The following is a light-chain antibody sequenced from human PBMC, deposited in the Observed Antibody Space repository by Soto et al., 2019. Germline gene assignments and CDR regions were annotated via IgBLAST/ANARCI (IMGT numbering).Light chain of an antibody. CDR1: QGIRTF. CDR2: AAS. Sequence: DIQMTQSPTSLSASVGDRVTITCRASQGIRTFVAWYQQKPGKAPKLLIYAASTLQSGVPSRFSGSGSGTDFPLTISSRQPEDVATYSCQKYSSVPVFGPGTKVEIK. CDR3: QKYSSVPV. V-gene: IGKV1-27*01. J-gene: IGKJ3*01.